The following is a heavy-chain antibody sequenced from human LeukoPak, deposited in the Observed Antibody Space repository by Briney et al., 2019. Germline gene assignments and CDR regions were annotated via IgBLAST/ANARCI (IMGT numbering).Heavy chain of an antibody. CDR2: ISWNSGSI. CDR3: AKGTAWYYFDY. J-gene: IGHJ4*02. Sequence: GGSLRLSCAASGFTFSSYWMSWVRQAPGKGLEWVSGISWNSGSIGYADSVKGRFTISRDNAKNSLYLQMNSLRAEDTALYYCAKGTAWYYFDYWGQGTLVTVSS. V-gene: IGHV3-9*01. CDR1: GFTFSSYW. D-gene: IGHD1-1*01.